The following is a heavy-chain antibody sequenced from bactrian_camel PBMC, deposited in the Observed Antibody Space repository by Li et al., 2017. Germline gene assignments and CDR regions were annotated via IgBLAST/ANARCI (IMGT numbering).Heavy chain of an antibody. Sequence: VQLVESGGGLVQPGGSLRLSCGASGFTFSSSTMSWVRQAPGKGLEWVSSIHSGGSITAYADSVKGRFTISRDDAQNTLYLQLDSLKAEDTAMYYCASRPLDSSYLCTAAGLSPHSFDSWGQGTQVTVS. CDR3: ASRPLDSSYLCTAAGLSPHSFDS. CDR1: GFTFSSST. CDR2: IHSGGSIT. D-gene: IGHD1*01. V-gene: IGHV3S42*01. J-gene: IGHJ6*01.